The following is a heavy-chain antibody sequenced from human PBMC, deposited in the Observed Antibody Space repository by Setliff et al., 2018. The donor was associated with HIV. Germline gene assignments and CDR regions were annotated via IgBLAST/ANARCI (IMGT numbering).Heavy chain of an antibody. CDR3: ARAHFLVAMTRNWFDP. D-gene: IGHD5-12*01. Sequence: VKVSCKASGYTFTGYYIHWVRQAPGQGLEWIGRINPKSGVADYLKKFQGRVTMTTDTSTNTAHMELIRPRFDDTAVYYCARAHFLVAMTRNWFDPWGQGTLVTVSS. CDR2: INPKSGVA. V-gene: IGHV1-2*06. CDR1: GYTFTGYY. J-gene: IGHJ5*02.